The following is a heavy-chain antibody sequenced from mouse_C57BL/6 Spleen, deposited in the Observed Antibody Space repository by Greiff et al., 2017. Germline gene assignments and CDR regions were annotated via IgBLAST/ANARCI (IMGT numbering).Heavy chain of an antibody. V-gene: IGHV1-64*01. D-gene: IGHD3-1*01. CDR2: IHPNSGST. Sequence: QVQLQQPGAELVKPGASVKLSCKASGYTFTSYWMHWVKQRPGQGLEWIGMIHPNSGSTNYNEKFKSKATLTVDKSSSTAYMQLSSLTSEDSAVYYCARPGARGWYFEVWGTGTTVTVAA. J-gene: IGHJ1*03. CDR3: ARPGARGWYFEV. CDR1: GYTFTSYW.